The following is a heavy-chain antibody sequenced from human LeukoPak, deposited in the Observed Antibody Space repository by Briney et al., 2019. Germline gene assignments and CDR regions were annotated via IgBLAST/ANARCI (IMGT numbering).Heavy chain of an antibody. Sequence: GGSLRLSCAASGFTFSSYAMSWVRQAPGKGLEWVSAISGSGGSTYYADSVKGRFTISRDNSKNTLYLQMNSLRAEDTAVYYCAKVYPWELGTPQGYYFDYWGQGTLVTVSS. CDR3: AKVYPWELGTPQGYYFDY. V-gene: IGHV3-23*01. CDR2: ISGSGGST. D-gene: IGHD1-26*01. CDR1: GFTFSSYA. J-gene: IGHJ4*02.